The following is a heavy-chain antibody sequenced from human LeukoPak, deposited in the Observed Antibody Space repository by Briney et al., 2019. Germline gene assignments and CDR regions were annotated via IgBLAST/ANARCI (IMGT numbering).Heavy chain of an antibody. V-gene: IGHV3-30*02. D-gene: IGHD3-9*01. CDR3: AKDHSTPTIYDILTGYYQHFDY. Sequence: GGSLRLSCAASGFTFSSYSMNWVRQAPGKGLEWVAFIRYDGSNKYYADSVKGRFTISRDNSKNTLYLQMNSLRAEDTAVYYCAKDHSTPTIYDILTGYYQHFDYWGQGTLVTVSS. CDR2: IRYDGSNK. J-gene: IGHJ4*02. CDR1: GFTFSSYS.